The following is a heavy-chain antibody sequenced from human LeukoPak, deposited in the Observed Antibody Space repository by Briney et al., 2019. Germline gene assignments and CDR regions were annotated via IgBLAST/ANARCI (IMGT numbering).Heavy chain of an antibody. CDR2: IYYSGST. CDR3: ARESFDGSGYSRLDY. V-gene: IGHV4-39*02. J-gene: IGHJ4*02. CDR1: GGSISSSSYY. Sequence: SETLSLTCTVSGGSISSSSYYWGWIRQPPGKGLEWIGSIYYSGSTYYNPSLKSRVTISVDTSKNQFSLKLSSVTAADTAVYYCARESFDGSGYSRLDYWGQGALVTVSS. D-gene: IGHD3-22*01.